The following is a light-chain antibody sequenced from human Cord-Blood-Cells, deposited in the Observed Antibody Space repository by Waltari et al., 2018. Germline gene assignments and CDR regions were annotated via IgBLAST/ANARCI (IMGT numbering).Light chain of an antibody. CDR1: SSDVGGYNY. V-gene: IGLV2-14*01. CDR3: SSYTSSSTYV. Sequence: QSALTPPASVSGSPGQSITISCTGTSSDVGGYNYVSWYQQHPGKAPNLMIYEVSNRPSGVSNRFSGSKSGNTASLTISGLQAEDEADYYCSSYTSSSTYVFGTGTKVTVL. CDR2: EVS. J-gene: IGLJ1*01.